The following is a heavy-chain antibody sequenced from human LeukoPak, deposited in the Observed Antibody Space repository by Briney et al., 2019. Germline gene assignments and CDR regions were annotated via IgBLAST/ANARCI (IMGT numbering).Heavy chain of an antibody. CDR1: GFTFSSYA. D-gene: IGHD6-13*01. CDR2: ISYDGSNK. J-gene: IGHJ4*02. V-gene: IGHV3-30-3*01. CDR3: AREGYSSSWYEFFDY. Sequence: PGGSLRLSCAASGFTFSSYAMHWVRQAPGKGLEWVAVISYDGSNKYYADSVKGRFTISRDNSKSTLYLQMNSLRAEDTAVYYCAREGYSSSWYEFFDYWGQGTLVTVSS.